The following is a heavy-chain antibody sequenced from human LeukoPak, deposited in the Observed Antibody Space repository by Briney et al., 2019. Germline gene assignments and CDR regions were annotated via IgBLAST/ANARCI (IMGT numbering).Heavy chain of an antibody. Sequence: PGGSLRLSCAASGFTFDDYAMHWVRQAPGKGLEWVSGISWNSGNIDYADSVKGRFTISRDNAKNSLYLQMNSLRAEDTALYYCAKDKRGYSRSSRGFDYWGQGTLVTVSS. D-gene: IGHD6-13*01. J-gene: IGHJ4*02. V-gene: IGHV3-9*01. CDR3: AKDKRGYSRSSRGFDY. CDR1: GFTFDDYA. CDR2: ISWNSGNI.